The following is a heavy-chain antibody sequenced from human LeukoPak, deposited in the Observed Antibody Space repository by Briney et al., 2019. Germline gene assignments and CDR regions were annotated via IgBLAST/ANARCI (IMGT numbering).Heavy chain of an antibody. J-gene: IGHJ4*02. V-gene: IGHV1-69*05. Sequence: ASVKVSCKASGGTFISYAISWVRQAPGQGLEWMGGIIPIFGTANYAQKFQGRVTITTDESTSTAYMELSSLRSEDTAVYYCARHQTTYYYDSSGYYYDYFDYWGQGTLVTVSS. CDR2: IIPIFGTA. CDR1: GGTFISYA. D-gene: IGHD3-22*01. CDR3: ARHQTTYYYDSSGYYYDYFDY.